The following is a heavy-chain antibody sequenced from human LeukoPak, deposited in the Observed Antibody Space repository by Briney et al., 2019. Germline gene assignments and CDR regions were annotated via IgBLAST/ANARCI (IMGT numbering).Heavy chain of an antibody. CDR3: ARMYCSSTSCYQGLDY. D-gene: IGHD2-2*01. Sequence: GGSLRLSCAASGFTFSDYYMSWIRQAPGKGLEWVSYISSSGSTIYYADSVKGRFTISRDNAKNSLYLQMNSLRAEDTAVYYCARMYCSSTSCYQGLDYWGQGTLVTVSS. J-gene: IGHJ4*02. CDR1: GFTFSDYY. V-gene: IGHV3-11*04. CDR2: ISSSGSTI.